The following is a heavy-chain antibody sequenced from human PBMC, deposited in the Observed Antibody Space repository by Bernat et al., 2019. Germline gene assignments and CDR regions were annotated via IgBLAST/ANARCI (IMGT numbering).Heavy chain of an antibody. CDR1: GFTFSNYA. CDR2: ISGSGGST. D-gene: IGHD5-18*01. CDR3: AKDLHTAMVKRAVRWFDP. Sequence: EVQLLESGGGLVQPGGSLRLSCAASGFTFSNYAMSWVRQAPGKGLEWVSAISGSGGSTYYADSVKGRFTISRDNSKNTLYLQMNSLRAEDTAVYYCAKDLHTAMVKRAVRWFDPWGQGTLVTVSS. J-gene: IGHJ5*02. V-gene: IGHV3-23*01.